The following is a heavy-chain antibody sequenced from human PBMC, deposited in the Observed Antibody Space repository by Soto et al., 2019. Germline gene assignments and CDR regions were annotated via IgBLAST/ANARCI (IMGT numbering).Heavy chain of an antibody. Sequence: ESGGGLVQPGGSLRLSCAASGFTFSSYSMNWVRQAPGKGLEWVSYISSSSSTIYYADSVKGRFTISRDNAKNSLYLQMNSLRDEDTAVYYCARPPPVVVAASRGYYYGMDVWGQGTTVTVSS. V-gene: IGHV3-48*02. D-gene: IGHD2-15*01. J-gene: IGHJ6*02. CDR3: ARPPPVVVAASRGYYYGMDV. CDR2: ISSSSSTI. CDR1: GFTFSSYS.